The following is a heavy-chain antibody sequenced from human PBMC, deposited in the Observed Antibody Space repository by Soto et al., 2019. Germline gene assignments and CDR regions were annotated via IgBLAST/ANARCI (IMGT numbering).Heavy chain of an antibody. V-gene: IGHV3-73*02. CDR1: GFTFSGSA. Sequence: EVQLVESGGGLVQPGGSLKLSCAASGFTFSGSAMHWVRQASGKGLEWVGRIRSKANSYATAYAASVKGRFTISRDDSKNTAYLQMNSLKTEDTAVYYCTRHGNWKGGNWFDPWGQGTLVTVSS. CDR2: IRSKANSYAT. CDR3: TRHGNWKGGNWFDP. J-gene: IGHJ5*02. D-gene: IGHD1-1*01.